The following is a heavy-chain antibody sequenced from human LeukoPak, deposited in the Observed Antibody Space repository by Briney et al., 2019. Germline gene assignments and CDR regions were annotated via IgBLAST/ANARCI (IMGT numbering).Heavy chain of an antibody. J-gene: IGHJ4*02. Sequence: SETLSLTCGVYGGSFSDFYWTWVRQPPGKGLEWIGEINHSGSTNYNPSLKSRVTMSVDTSKNQFSLKLSSVTAADTAVYYCATPDSSGYYYLYWGQGTLVTVSS. CDR2: INHSGST. D-gene: IGHD3-22*01. CDR3: ATPDSSGYYYLY. CDR1: GGSFSDFY. V-gene: IGHV4-34*01.